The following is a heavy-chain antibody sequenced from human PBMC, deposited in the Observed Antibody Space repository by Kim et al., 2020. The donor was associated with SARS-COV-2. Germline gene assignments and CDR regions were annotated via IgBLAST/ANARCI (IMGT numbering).Heavy chain of an antibody. Sequence: DSVKGRFTISRDNSKNTLYLQMNSLRAEDTAVYFCAKDDRAGEAHNAFDIWGQGTMVTVSS. D-gene: IGHD6-19*01. CDR3: AKDDRAGEAHNAFDI. J-gene: IGHJ3*02. V-gene: IGHV3-23*01.